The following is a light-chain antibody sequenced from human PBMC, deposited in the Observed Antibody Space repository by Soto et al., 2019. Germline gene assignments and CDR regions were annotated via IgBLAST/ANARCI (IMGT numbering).Light chain of an antibody. V-gene: IGLV1-44*01. CDR3: AAWDDSLPALL. CDR1: SSNIGSNA. Sequence: QSVLTQPPSASGTPGQRVTISCSGSSSNIGSNAVNWYQQLPGTAPKLLMYSTNQRPSGVPDRFSGSKSGTSASLGISGLQSEDEADYYCAAWDDSLPALLFGGGTKLTVL. J-gene: IGLJ2*01. CDR2: STN.